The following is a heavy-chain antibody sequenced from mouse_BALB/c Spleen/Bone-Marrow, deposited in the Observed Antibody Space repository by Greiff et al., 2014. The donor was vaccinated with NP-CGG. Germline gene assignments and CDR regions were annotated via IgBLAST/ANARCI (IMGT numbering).Heavy chain of an antibody. V-gene: IGHV1-69*02. J-gene: IGHJ2*01. CDR2: IYPSDSYT. CDR3: TRGGSSPYYFDY. Sequence: QVQLQQSGAELVRPGASVKLSCKASGYTFTSYWINWVKQRPGQGLEWIGNIYPSDSYTNYNQKFKDKATLTVDKSSTTAYMQLSSPTSEDSAFYYCTRGGSSPYYFDYWGQGTTLTVSS. D-gene: IGHD1-1*01. CDR1: GYTFTSYW.